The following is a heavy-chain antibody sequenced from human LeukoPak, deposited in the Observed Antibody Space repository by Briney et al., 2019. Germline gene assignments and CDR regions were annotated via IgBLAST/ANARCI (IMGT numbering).Heavy chain of an antibody. J-gene: IGHJ4*02. CDR3: ARSSGIGTTDY. D-gene: IGHD1-1*01. V-gene: IGHV3-7*03. CDR2: INYDGGET. CDR1: EFTFSTYW. Sequence: QPGGSLRLSCVASEFTFSTYWMSGVRQAPGKGLEWVANINYDGGETYYVDSVRGRFTISRDNAKNSLYLQMNSLRAEDTAVYYCARSSGIGTTDYWGQGTLVTVSS.